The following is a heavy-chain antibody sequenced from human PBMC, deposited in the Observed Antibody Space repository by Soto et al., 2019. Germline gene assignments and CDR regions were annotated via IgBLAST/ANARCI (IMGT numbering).Heavy chain of an antibody. D-gene: IGHD3-3*01. CDR1: GYTLKISG. CDR3: ARSFAIFGVADNYYMDV. J-gene: IGHJ6*03. CDR2: ISAYNGNT. V-gene: IGHV1-18*01. Sequence: GVSVKIARKSSGYTLKISGITGVRQAPGQGLEWMGWISAYNGNTNYAQKLQGRVTMTTDTSTSTAYMELRSLRSDDTAVYYCARSFAIFGVADNYYMDVWGKGTTVTVSS.